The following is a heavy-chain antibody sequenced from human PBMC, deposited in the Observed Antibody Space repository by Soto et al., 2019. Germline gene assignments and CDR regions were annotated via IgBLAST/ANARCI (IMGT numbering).Heavy chain of an antibody. CDR1: GFTFDDYA. V-gene: IGHV3-9*01. D-gene: IGHD2-2*01. Sequence: GGSLRLSCAASGFTFDDYAMHWVRQAPGKGLEWVSGISWNSGSIGYADSVKGRFTISRDNAKNSLYLQMNSLRAEDTALYYCAKDTEYQLLSGWFDPWGQGTLVTVSS. CDR2: ISWNSGSI. CDR3: AKDTEYQLLSGWFDP. J-gene: IGHJ5*02.